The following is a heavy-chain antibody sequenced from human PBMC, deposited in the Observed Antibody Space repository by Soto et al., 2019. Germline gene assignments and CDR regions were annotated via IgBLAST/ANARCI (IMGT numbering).Heavy chain of an antibody. CDR1: GFTFSRYS. V-gene: IGHV3-21*01. CDR3: VRAGVGGNHGDDAFYM. D-gene: IGHD1-26*01. CDR2: ISFISRYV. J-gene: IGHJ3*02. Sequence: EMQVVESGGGLAKPGGSLRLSCATSGFTFSRYSINWVRQAPGKGLEWVSCISFISRYVFYAESVKGRFTISRDNAKDSVYLQMNSLIAEDTALYFCVRAGVGGNHGDDAFYMWGQGTLVTVSS.